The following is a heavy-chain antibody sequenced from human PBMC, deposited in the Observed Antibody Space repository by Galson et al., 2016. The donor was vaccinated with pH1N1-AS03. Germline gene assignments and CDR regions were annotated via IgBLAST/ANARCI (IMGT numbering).Heavy chain of an antibody. CDR1: GFSFSASW. D-gene: IGHD1-26*01. Sequence: SLRLSCAASGFSFSASWMSWVRQAPGKGLEWVANIRQDGSEKYYADSVKGRFTISRDNSKNTLYLQMNSLRAEDTAVYYCAKDPASGEVWDILGALNWFDPWGQGTLVTVSS. CDR3: AKDPASGEVWDILGALNWFDP. CDR2: IRQDGSEK. J-gene: IGHJ5*02. V-gene: IGHV3-7*01.